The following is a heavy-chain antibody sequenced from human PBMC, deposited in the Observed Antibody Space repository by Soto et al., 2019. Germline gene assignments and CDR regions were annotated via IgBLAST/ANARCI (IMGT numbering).Heavy chain of an antibody. J-gene: IGHJ4*02. CDR2: ISYDGSNK. V-gene: IGHV3-30-3*02. CDR3: AKELQRSFDY. Sequence: QVQLVESGGGVVQPGRSLRLSCAASGFIFSSYAMHWVRQAPGKGLEWVAVISYDGSNKYYADSGRGRFTISRDNSKNTRYLKVNSLGGEDTAVYDCAKELQRSFDYWGQGTLVTVSS. D-gene: IGHD2-21*02. CDR1: GFIFSSYA.